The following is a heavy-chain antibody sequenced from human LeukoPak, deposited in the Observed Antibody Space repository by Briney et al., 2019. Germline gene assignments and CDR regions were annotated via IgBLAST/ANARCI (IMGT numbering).Heavy chain of an antibody. V-gene: IGHV3-43*02. CDR1: GFTFDDYA. J-gene: IGHJ4*02. CDR3: AKGGYSVYHFDY. D-gene: IGHD5/OR15-5a*01. CDR2: VSADGDNT. Sequence: PGGSLRLSCTASGFTFDDYAMHWVRQAPGKGLQWVSLVSADGDNTYYADSMRGRFTISRDNNINSLYLQLSSLGTEDTAFYYCAKGGYSVYHFDYWGQGTLVSVSS.